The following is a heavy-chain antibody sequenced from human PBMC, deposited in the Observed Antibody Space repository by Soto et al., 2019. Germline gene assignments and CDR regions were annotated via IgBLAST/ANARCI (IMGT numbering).Heavy chain of an antibody. D-gene: IGHD2-8*01. Sequence: QVLLVQSGAEMKQPGSSVSVSCKASGDSFTNYAFTWVRQAPGQGPEWLGGIILALGTPHYSQRFQGRLTITADESASTVYMELGSLRLDDTAVYYCGRYCTNTKCRGGYYLDLWGQGHLLTVSS. CDR3: GRYCTNTKCRGGYYLDL. J-gene: IGHJ5*02. V-gene: IGHV1-69*01. CDR1: GDSFTNYA. CDR2: IILALGTP.